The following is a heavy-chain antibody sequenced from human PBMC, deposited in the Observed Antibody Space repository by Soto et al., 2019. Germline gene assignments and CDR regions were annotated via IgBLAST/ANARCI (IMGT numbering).Heavy chain of an antibody. J-gene: IGHJ4*02. V-gene: IGHV1-18*04. CDR1: GYSFHNFG. D-gene: IGHD1-26*01. CDR3: ARGPPSGSFSLTPRY. CDR2: ISGQIAKT. Sequence: QVQLVQSGPELKKPGASVKVSCKASGYSFHNFGIVWVRQAPGQGLEWMGWISGQIAKTNYAQKFQGKVTKTTDTSTSTAYMELNTLTSDDTAMYYCARGPPSGSFSLTPRYWGQGTLVTVSS.